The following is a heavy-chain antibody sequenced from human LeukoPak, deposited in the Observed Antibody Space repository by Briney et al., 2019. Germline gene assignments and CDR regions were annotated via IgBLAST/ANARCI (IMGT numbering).Heavy chain of an antibody. D-gene: IGHD1-26*01. CDR3: ARAPGLVGATSGAFDI. Sequence: ASVKVSCKASGYTFTSYYMHWVRQAPGQGLEWMGIINPSGGSTSYAQKFQGRVTMTRDTSTSTVYMELSSLRSEDTAVYYCARAPGLVGATSGAFDIWGQGTMVTVSS. CDR1: GYTFTSYY. V-gene: IGHV1-46*01. J-gene: IGHJ3*02. CDR2: INPSGGST.